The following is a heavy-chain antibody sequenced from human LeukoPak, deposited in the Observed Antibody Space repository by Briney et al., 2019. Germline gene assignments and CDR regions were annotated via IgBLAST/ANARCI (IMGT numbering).Heavy chain of an antibody. CDR3: ARGRWSGYYEFDY. CDR1: GGTFSSYA. CDR2: IIPIFGTA. D-gene: IGHD3-3*01. J-gene: IGHJ4*02. V-gene: IGHV1-69*05. Sequence: ASVKVSCKASGGTFSSYAISWVRQAAGQGLEWMGGIIPIFGTANYAQKFQGRVTITTDESTSTAYMEPSSLRSEDTAVYYCARGRWSGYYEFDYWGQGTLVTVSS.